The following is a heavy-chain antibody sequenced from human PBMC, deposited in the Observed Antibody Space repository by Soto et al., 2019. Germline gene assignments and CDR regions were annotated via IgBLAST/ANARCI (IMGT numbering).Heavy chain of an antibody. V-gene: IGHV5-10-1*01. Sequence: PGESLKISCKGSGYSFAGYWITWVRQKPGKGLGWMGRIDPSDSQTYYSPSFRGHVTISVTKSITTVFLQWNSLRASDTAMYYCARQIYDSDTGPNFQYYFDSWGQGTPVTVSS. CDR3: ARQIYDSDTGPNFQYYFDS. D-gene: IGHD3-22*01. CDR2: IDPSDSQT. J-gene: IGHJ4*02. CDR1: GYSFAGYW.